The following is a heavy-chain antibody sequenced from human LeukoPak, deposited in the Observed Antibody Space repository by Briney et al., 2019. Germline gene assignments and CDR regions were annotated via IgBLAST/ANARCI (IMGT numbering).Heavy chain of an antibody. Sequence: SQTLSLTCTVSGGSISSGGYYWSWIRHHPGKGLEWIVYIYYSGRTYYHPSLKSRVTISVDTSKNQFSLQRSSVTAAETAVYYCARGERDTAGVPSDYWGQGTLVTVSS. CDR1: GGSISSGGYY. J-gene: IGHJ4*02. CDR3: ARGERDTAGVPSDY. D-gene: IGHD5-18*01. CDR2: IYYSGRT. V-gene: IGHV4-31*03.